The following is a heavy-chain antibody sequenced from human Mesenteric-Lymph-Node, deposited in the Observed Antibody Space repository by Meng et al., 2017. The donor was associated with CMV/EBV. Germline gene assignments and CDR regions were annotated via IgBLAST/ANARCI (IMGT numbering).Heavy chain of an antibody. D-gene: IGHD2-2*02. CDR1: GVSGSSDNYY. CDR3: ARAGIPQTSGYFDL. J-gene: IGHJ2*01. V-gene: IGHV4-61*01. CDR2: ISYIGST. Sequence: SGVSGSSDNYYWSWIRQPPGEGLECIGYISYIGSTTYNPSLKDRVTISLDTSKNQFSLNLRSVTTADTAVYYCARAGIPQTSGYFDLWGRGTLVTVSS.